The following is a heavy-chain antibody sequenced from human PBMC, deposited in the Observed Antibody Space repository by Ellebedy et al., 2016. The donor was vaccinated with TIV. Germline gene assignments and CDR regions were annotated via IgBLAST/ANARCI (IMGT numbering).Heavy chain of an antibody. J-gene: IGHJ5*02. V-gene: IGHV4-34*01. CDR1: SGSFSGYF. CDR2: VTHSGGT. CDR3: ARGIPQAWELLAT. Sequence: SETLSLXCAVYSGSFSGYFWTWIRQSPGKGLEWNGEVTHSGGTNYNPSLQSRVIISLDTSKGQFSLQLSSVTAADTAVYYCARGIPQAWELLATWGQGTLVTVSS. D-gene: IGHD1-26*01.